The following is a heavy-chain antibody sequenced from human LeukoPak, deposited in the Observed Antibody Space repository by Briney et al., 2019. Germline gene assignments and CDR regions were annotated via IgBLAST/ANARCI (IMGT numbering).Heavy chain of an antibody. Sequence: GGSLRLSCAASGFTFSSYGMHWVRQAPGKGLEWVAFIRYDGSNKYYADSVKGRFTISRDNSKTTLYLQMNSLRAEDTAVYYCAKPTYYYDSSGYYGTFDPWGQGTLVTVSS. V-gene: IGHV3-30*02. CDR2: IRYDGSNK. D-gene: IGHD3-22*01. J-gene: IGHJ5*02. CDR1: GFTFSSYG. CDR3: AKPTYYYDSSGYYGTFDP.